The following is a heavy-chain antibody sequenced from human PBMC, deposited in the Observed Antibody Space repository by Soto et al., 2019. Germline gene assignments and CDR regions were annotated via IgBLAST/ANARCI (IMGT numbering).Heavy chain of an antibody. CDR2: ISYDRSIK. D-gene: IGHD3-10*01. Sequence: QVQLVESGGGVVQPGRSLRLSCAASGFTFSSHSIQWVRQAPGKGLEWVAVISYDRSIKYYADSVKGRFTISSDNSKNTAYLQMNSLRAEDTAVFYCATEWSTSGDLDYWGQGTLVIVSS. J-gene: IGHJ4*02. CDR3: ATEWSTSGDLDY. CDR1: GFTFSSHS. V-gene: IGHV3-30-3*01.